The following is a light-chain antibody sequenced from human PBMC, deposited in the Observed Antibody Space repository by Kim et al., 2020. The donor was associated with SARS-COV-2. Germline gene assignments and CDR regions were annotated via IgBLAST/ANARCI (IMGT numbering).Light chain of an antibody. CDR2: RNH. CDR3: AAWDDRVRGRV. CDR1: SSNIGSNY. Sequence: ELTQPPSASGTPGQRVTISCSGNSSNIGSNYVFWYQQLPGTAPTLLIYRNHQRPSGVPDRFSGSKSGTSASLAISGLRSEDEADYYCAAWDDRVRGRVFGGGTQLTVL. J-gene: IGLJ3*02. V-gene: IGLV1-47*01.